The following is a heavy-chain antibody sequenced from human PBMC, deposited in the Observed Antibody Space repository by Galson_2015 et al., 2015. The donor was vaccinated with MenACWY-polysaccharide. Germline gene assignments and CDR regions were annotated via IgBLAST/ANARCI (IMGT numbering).Heavy chain of an antibody. V-gene: IGHV3-11*01. D-gene: IGHD1-26*01. CDR3: AKDRHYLALDH. CDR2: ISQSGSPK. J-gene: IGHJ4*02. Sequence: SLRLSCAASGFTFSDYYMSWIRQAPGKGLEYISHISQSGSPKVSADSVKGRFTISRDNAKNSLYLQLSNLRDDDTAVYYCAKDRHYLALDHWGRGVLVTVSS. CDR1: GFTFSDYY.